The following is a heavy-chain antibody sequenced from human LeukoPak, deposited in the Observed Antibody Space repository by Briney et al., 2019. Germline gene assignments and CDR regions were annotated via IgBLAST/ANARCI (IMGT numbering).Heavy chain of an antibody. CDR3: ALERGFDAFDI. CDR2: IYHSGST. CDR1: GGSISSGSYY. J-gene: IGHJ3*02. V-gene: IGHV4-39*07. D-gene: IGHD3-10*01. Sequence: PSETLSLTCTVSGGSISSGSYYWSWIRQPAGKGLEWIGSIYHSGSTYYNPSLKSRVTISVDTSKNQFSLKLSSVTAADTAVYYCALERGFDAFDIWGQGTMVTVSS.